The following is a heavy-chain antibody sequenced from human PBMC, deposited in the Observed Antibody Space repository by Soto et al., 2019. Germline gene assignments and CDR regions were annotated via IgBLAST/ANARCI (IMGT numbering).Heavy chain of an antibody. CDR2: IYYTGTT. J-gene: IGHJ6*03. V-gene: IGHV4-59*01. CDR3: ARANPWYYYMDV. Sequence: SETLSLTCFVSGCSMNSFYWNWIRQSPGKGLEWIGHIYYTGTTTYNPSLKSRVTLSVNTSKNQMSLSLTSVTAADTALYYCARANPWYYYMDVWGKGTTVTVSS. CDR1: GCSMNSFY.